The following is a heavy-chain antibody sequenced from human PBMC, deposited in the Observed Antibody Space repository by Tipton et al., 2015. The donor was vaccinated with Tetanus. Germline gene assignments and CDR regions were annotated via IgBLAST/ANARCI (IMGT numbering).Heavy chain of an antibody. CDR3: ARGGIAAAGGSLDY. Sequence: TLSLTCTVSGGSISSYYWSWIRQPPGKGLEWIGYIYYSGSTNYNPSLKSRVTISVDTSKNQFSLKLSSVTAADTAVYYCARGGIAAAGGSLDYWGQGTLVTVSS. CDR1: GGSISSYY. V-gene: IGHV4-59*01. J-gene: IGHJ4*02. CDR2: IYYSGST. D-gene: IGHD6-13*01.